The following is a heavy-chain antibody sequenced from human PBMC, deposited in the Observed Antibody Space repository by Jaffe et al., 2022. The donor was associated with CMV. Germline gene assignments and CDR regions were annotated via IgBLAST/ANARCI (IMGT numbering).Heavy chain of an antibody. CDR2: IDWDDDK. Sequence: QVTLRESGPALVKPTQTLTLTCTFSGFSLSTSGMCVSWIRQPPGKALEWLARIDWDDDKYYSTSLKTRLTISKDTSKNQVVLTMTNMDPVDTATYYCARMAPSVGATTSYLDTPLDYWGQGTLVTVSS. CDR1: GFSLSTSGMC. V-gene: IGHV2-70*15. D-gene: IGHD1-26*01. J-gene: IGHJ4*02. CDR3: ARMAPSVGATTSYLDTPLDY.